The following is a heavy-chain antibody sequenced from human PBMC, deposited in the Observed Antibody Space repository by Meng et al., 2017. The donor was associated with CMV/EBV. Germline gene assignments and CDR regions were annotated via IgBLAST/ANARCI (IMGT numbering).Heavy chain of an antibody. D-gene: IGHD3-3*01. Sequence: GGSLRLSYAASGFTFSSYGMHWVRQAPGKGLEWVAVIWYDGGNKYYADSVKGRFTISRDNSKNTLYLQMNSLRAEDTAVYYCAKDVRDFWSGYQYNYYGMDVWGQGTTVTVSS. CDR3: AKDVRDFWSGYQYNYYGMDV. CDR2: IWYDGGNK. CDR1: GFTFSSYG. J-gene: IGHJ6*02. V-gene: IGHV3-33*06.